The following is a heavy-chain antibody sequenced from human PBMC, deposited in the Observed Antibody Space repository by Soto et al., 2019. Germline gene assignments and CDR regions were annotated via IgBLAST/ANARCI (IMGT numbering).Heavy chain of an antibody. CDR2: ISGSGGST. V-gene: IGHV3-23*01. Sequence: PGGSLRLSCAASGFTFSSYAMSWVRQAPGKGLEWVSAISGSGGSTYCADSVKGRFTISRDNSKNTLYLQMNSLRAEDTAVYYCAKDQYYYDSSGYLDWGQGTLVTVSS. CDR3: AKDQYYYDSSGYLD. J-gene: IGHJ4*02. D-gene: IGHD3-22*01. CDR1: GFTFSSYA.